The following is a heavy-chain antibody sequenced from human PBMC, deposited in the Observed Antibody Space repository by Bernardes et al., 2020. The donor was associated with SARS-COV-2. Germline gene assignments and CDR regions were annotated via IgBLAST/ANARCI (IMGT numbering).Heavy chain of an antibody. CDR3: AGADILSGNYKYYFYGFDV. CDR2: ISSSSSTI. CDR1: GFNFKNYA. D-gene: IGHD3-9*01. Sequence: GGSLRLSCAASGFNFKNYAMNWVRQAPGKGLEWVSYISSSSSTIYYADSVKGRFTISRDNAKNSLYLKMNSLRAEDTTLYYCAGADILSGNYKYYFYGFDVWGQGTTVTVSS. V-gene: IGHV3-48*04. J-gene: IGHJ6*02.